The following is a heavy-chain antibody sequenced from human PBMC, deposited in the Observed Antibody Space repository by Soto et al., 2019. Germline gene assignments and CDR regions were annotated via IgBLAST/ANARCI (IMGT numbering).Heavy chain of an antibody. V-gene: IGHV3-11*01. CDR2: ISISGGTI. CDR1: GFTFSDYY. CDR3: ARERARVFDS. J-gene: IGHJ4*02. Sequence: PGGSLRLSWAASGFTFSDYYMSWIRQAPGKGLEWLSYISISGGTIYYADSVKGRFSISRDNAKNSLYLQLSSLRAEDTAVYFCARERARVFDSWGQGTLVTVSS.